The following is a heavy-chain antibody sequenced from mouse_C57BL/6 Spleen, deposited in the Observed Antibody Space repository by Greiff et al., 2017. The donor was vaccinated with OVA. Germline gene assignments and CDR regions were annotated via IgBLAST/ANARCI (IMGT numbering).Heavy chain of an antibody. D-gene: IGHD1-1*01. Sequence: QVQLKQPGAELVMPGASVKLSCKASGYTFTSYWMHWVKQRPGQGLEWIGEIDPSDSYTNYNQKFKGKSTLTVDKSSSTAYMQLSSLTSEDSAVYYCARCRGGSSYDYWGQGTTLTVSS. J-gene: IGHJ2*01. CDR2: IDPSDSYT. CDR3: ARCRGGSSYDY. V-gene: IGHV1-69*01. CDR1: GYTFTSYW.